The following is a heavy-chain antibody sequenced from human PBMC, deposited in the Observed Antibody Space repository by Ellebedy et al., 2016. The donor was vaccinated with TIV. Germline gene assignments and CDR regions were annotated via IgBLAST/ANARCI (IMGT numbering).Heavy chain of an antibody. V-gene: IGHV3-23*01. Sequence: GESLKISCAASGFSFSTYAMAWVRQAPGKGLELLSAIGSRSEYTIYADSVKGRFTISRDNFKNTLWLQMYSLRAEDTAVYYCAKELVSRDSLSFDYWGLGTLVTVTS. J-gene: IGHJ4*02. D-gene: IGHD3-9*01. CDR1: GFSFSTYA. CDR3: AKELVSRDSLSFDY. CDR2: IGSRSEYT.